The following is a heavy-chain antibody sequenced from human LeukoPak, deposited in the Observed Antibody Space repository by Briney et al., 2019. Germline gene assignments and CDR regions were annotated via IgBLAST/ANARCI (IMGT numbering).Heavy chain of an antibody. CDR3: ARGRYCSADICSGGDAFDI. CDR2: IYTRGST. J-gene: IGHJ3*02. V-gene: IGHV4-4*07. Sequence: SETLTLTCTVSGGSINNYYWSWIRQPAGKGLDWIGRIYTRGSTNYNPSLKSRVTMSVDTSKNQFSLKLSSVTAADTAVYYCARGRYCSADICSGGDAFDIWGQGTMVSVSS. CDR1: GGSINNYY. D-gene: IGHD2-15*01.